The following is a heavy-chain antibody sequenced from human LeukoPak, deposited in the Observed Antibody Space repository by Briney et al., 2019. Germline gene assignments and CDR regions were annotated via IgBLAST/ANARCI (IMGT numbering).Heavy chain of an antibody. CDR2: VSGSGSNT. Sequence: GGSLRLSCAASGFTFSSYAMSWVRQAPGKGPEWVSAVSGSGSNTYYTDSVKGRFTVSRDNSKNTLYLQMNSLKTEDTAVYYCSTVEWYHLQHWGQGTLVTVSS. CDR1: GFTFSSYA. D-gene: IGHD3-3*01. CDR3: STVEWYHLQH. V-gene: IGHV3-23*01. J-gene: IGHJ1*01.